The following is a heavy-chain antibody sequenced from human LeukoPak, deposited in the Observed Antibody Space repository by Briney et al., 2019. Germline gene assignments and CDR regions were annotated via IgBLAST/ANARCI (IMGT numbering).Heavy chain of an antibody. J-gene: IGHJ4*02. V-gene: IGHV1-18*01. CDR3: AREHSSSWDQFDY. CDR1: GYSFVGYG. D-gene: IGHD6-13*01. CDR2: FNPENGNT. Sequence: GASVNASCKASGYSFVGYGITWVRQAPGQGLEWMGWFNPENGNTNYAQKVQGRVTMTADTSTSTSYMELRSLRSDDTAVYYCAREHSSSWDQFDYWGQGTLVTVSS.